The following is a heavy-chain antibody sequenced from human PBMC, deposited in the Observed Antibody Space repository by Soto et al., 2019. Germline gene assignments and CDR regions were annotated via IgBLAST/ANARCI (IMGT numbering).Heavy chain of an antibody. D-gene: IGHD3-3*01. CDR3: AKGVRTIFGVVIPWYYFDY. CDR2: ISGSGGST. CDR1: GFTFSSYA. J-gene: IGHJ4*02. Sequence: EVQLLESGGGLVQPGGSLRLSCAASGFTFSSYAMSWVRQAPGKGLEWVSAISGSGGSTYYADSVKGRFTISRDNSKNTLYLQMNSLRAEDTAVYYCAKGVRTIFGVVIPWYYFDYWGQGTLVTVSS. V-gene: IGHV3-23*01.